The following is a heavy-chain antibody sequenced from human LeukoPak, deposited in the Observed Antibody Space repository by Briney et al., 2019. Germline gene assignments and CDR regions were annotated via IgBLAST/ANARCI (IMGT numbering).Heavy chain of an antibody. CDR2: IYHSGST. Sequence: PSETPSLTCAVSGYSISSGYYWGWTRQPPGKGLEWIGSIYHSGSTYYNPSLKSRVTISVDTSKNQFSLKLSSVTAADTAVYYCARHVAYFDYGGEVYFDYWGQGTLVTVSS. V-gene: IGHV4-38-2*01. D-gene: IGHD2-21*01. CDR3: ARHVAYFDYGGEVYFDY. J-gene: IGHJ4*02. CDR1: GYSISSGYY.